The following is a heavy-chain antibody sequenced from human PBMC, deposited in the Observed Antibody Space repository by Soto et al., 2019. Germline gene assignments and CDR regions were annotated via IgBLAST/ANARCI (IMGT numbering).Heavy chain of an antibody. Sequence: EVQLVESGGGLVKPGGSLRLSCAASGFIFSNAWMNWVRQAPGKGLEWVGRIKSKTDGGTTDYAAPVKGRFTISREDSKNTLYLQMNNLKTEDTAVYYCTTDPPDYYYYGMDVWGQGTTVTVSS. CDR2: IKSKTDGGTT. J-gene: IGHJ6*02. V-gene: IGHV3-15*07. CDR3: TTDPPDYYYYGMDV. CDR1: GFIFSNAW.